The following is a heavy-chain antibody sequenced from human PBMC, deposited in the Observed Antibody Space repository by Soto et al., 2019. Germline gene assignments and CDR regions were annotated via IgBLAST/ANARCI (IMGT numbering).Heavy chain of an antibody. CDR2: IYYSGST. V-gene: IGHV4-39*01. Sequence: QLQLQESGPGLVKPSETLSLTCTVSGGSISSSSYYWGWIRQPPGKGLEWIGSIYYSGSTYYNPSLKSRVTISVDTSKNQFSLKLSSVTAADTAVYYCARGYSYGWSPFDYWGQGTLVTVSS. CDR1: GGSISSSSYY. CDR3: ARGYSYGWSPFDY. J-gene: IGHJ4*02. D-gene: IGHD5-18*01.